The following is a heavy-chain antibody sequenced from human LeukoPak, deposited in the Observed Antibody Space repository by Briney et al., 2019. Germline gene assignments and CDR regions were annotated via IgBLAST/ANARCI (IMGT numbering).Heavy chain of an antibody. D-gene: IGHD5-24*01. Sequence: SETLSLTCTVSSASISTYYWSWIRQPPGKGLEWIGHIYYSGSTNYNPSLKSRVTISVDTSKNQFSLKLSSVTAADTAVYYCARVSLRDGYTLDAFDIWGQGTMVTVSS. J-gene: IGHJ3*02. CDR1: SASISTYY. V-gene: IGHV4-59*01. CDR3: ARVSLRDGYTLDAFDI. CDR2: IYYSGST.